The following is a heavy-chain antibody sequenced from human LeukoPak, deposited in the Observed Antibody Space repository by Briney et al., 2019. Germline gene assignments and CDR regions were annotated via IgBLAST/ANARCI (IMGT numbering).Heavy chain of an antibody. J-gene: IGHJ4*02. CDR3: AKDSGYYDSSGSVIDY. V-gene: IGHV3-9*01. Sequence: GGSLRLSCATSGFTFGDYAMHWVRHAPGKGLEWVSGISWNSGSIGYADSVKGRFTISRDNAKNSLYLQMNSLRAEDTALYYCAKDSGYYDSSGSVIDYWGQGTLVTVSS. D-gene: IGHD3-22*01. CDR2: ISWNSGSI. CDR1: GFTFGDYA.